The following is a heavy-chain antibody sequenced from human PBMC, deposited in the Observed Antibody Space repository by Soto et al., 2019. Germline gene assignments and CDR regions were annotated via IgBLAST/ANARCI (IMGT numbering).Heavy chain of an antibody. D-gene: IGHD3-16*01. V-gene: IGHV1-2*04. J-gene: IGHJ6*02. CDR1: GYTFTGYY. Sequence: ASVKVSCKASGYTFTGYYMHWVRLAPGQGLEWIGWINPNSGGTNYAQKIQGWVTMTRDTSISTAYMELSRLRSDDTAVYYCARGHMGVGYYYGMDVWGQGTTVTVSS. CDR3: ARGHMGVGYYYGMDV. CDR2: INPNSGGT.